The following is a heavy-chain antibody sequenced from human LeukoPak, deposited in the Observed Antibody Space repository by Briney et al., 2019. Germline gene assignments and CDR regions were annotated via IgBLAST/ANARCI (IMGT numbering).Heavy chain of an antibody. CDR1: GGTFSSYA. CDR3: ALISGGYDFWSGYYTTYYYGMDV. D-gene: IGHD3-3*01. CDR2: IIPILGIA. V-gene: IGHV1-69*04. J-gene: IGHJ6*02. Sequence: SVKVSCKASGGTFSSYAISWVRQAPGQGLEWMGRIIPILGIANYAQKFQGRVTITADKSTSTAYMELSSLRSEDTVVYYCALISGGYDFWSGYYTTYYYGMDVWGQGTTVTVSS.